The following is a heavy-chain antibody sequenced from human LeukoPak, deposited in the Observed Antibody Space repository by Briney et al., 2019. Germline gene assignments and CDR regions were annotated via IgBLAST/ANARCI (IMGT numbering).Heavy chain of an antibody. CDR1: GFPFSNYW. D-gene: IGHD6-13*01. J-gene: IGHJ4*02. CDR2: VNSDGSTT. Sequence: TGGSLRLSCAASGFPFSNYWMHWVRQAPGKGLVCVSRVNSDGSTTNYADSVKGRFTISRDNAENTLYMRMNSLRPEDTAVYYCARGYYSSSRFDSWGQGTLVTVSS. CDR3: ARGYYSSSRFDS. V-gene: IGHV3-74*01.